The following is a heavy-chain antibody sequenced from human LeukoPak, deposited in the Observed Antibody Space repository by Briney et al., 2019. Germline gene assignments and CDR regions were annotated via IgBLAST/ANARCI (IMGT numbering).Heavy chain of an antibody. Sequence: SETLSLTCAVYGGSFSGYYWSWIRQPPRKGLEWIGEINHSGSTNYNPSLKSRVTISVDTSNNQFSLNLSSVTAADTAVYFCARGIGKVAAVRGVIITWAMYFDYWGQGTLVTVSS. CDR1: GGSFSGYY. CDR3: ARGIGKVAAVRGVIITWAMYFDY. D-gene: IGHD3-10*01. V-gene: IGHV4-34*01. J-gene: IGHJ4*02. CDR2: INHSGST.